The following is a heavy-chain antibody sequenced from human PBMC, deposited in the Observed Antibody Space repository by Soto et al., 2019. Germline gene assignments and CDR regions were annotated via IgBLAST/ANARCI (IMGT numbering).Heavy chain of an antibody. CDR2: IYYSGST. D-gene: IGHD3-10*01. Sequence: SETLSLTCTVSGGSISSGDYYWSWIRQPPGKGLEWIGYIYYSGSTYYNPSLKSRVTISVDTSKNQFSLKLSSVTAADTAVYYCARVTVVTRVRDFDIWGQGTMVTVSS. V-gene: IGHV4-30-4*01. CDR1: GGSISSGDYY. J-gene: IGHJ3*02. CDR3: ARVTVVTRVRDFDI.